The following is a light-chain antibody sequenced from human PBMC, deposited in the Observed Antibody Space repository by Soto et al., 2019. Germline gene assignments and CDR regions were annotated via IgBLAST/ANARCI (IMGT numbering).Light chain of an antibody. CDR1: ESVSSN. CDR2: GAS. Sequence: IGMTQSPVTLSMSPGERATLSCRAGESVSSNLAWYQQKPGQTPRLLIYGASTRATGIPARFTGSGSGTEFTLTISSLQFDDSAVYYCQQYNNWWTFGQGTKVDIK. V-gene: IGKV3-15*01. CDR3: QQYNNWWT. J-gene: IGKJ1*01.